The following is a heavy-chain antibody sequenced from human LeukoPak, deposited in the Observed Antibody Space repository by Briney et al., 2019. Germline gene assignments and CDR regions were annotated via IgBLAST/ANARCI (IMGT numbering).Heavy chain of an antibody. V-gene: IGHV4-39*01. D-gene: IGHD3-10*01. CDR2: ILYSGTA. Sequence: SETLSLTCTVSGGSISSSNYYWGWIRQPPGKGLEWIGNILYSGTAYYNPSLKSRVTISVDTSKNQFSLKLRSVTAADTAVYCCARVVRGHEAFDIWGQGTMVTVCS. CDR3: ARVVRGHEAFDI. CDR1: GGSISSSNYY. J-gene: IGHJ3*02.